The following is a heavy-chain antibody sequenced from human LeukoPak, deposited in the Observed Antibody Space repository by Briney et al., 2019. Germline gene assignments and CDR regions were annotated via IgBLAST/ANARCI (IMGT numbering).Heavy chain of an antibody. CDR2: IWYDGSNK. J-gene: IGHJ4*02. CDR3: ARDRKIDYGDYVFLDY. Sequence: GRSLRLSCAASGFTFSSYGMHWVRQAPGKGLEWVAVIWYDGSNKYYADSVKGRFTISRDNSKNTLYLQMNSLRAEDTAVYYCARDRKIDYGDYVFLDYWGQGTLVTVSS. CDR1: GFTFSSYG. V-gene: IGHV3-33*01. D-gene: IGHD4-17*01.